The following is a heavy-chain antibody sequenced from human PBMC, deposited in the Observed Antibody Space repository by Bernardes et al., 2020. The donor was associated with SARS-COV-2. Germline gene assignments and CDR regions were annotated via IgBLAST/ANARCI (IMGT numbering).Heavy chain of an antibody. CDR1: GFTFSSYG. V-gene: IGHV3-33*01. CDR2: IWYDGSNK. CDR3: SRDTSYSSSLSPDYYYYGMDV. Sequence: GSLRLSCAASGFTFSSYGMHWVRQAPGKGLEWVAVIWYDGSNKYYADSVKGRFTISRDNSKNTLYLQMNSLRAEDTAVYYCSRDTSYSSSLSPDYYYYGMDVWGQGTTVTVSS. D-gene: IGHD6-13*01. J-gene: IGHJ6*02.